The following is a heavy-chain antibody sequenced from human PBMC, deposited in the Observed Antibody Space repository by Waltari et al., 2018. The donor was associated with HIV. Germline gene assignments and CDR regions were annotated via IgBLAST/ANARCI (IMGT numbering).Heavy chain of an antibody. J-gene: IGHJ3*02. CDR1: VYSISSGYY. D-gene: IGHD2-15*01. CDR2: IYHSGST. CDR3: ARDLRVADAFDI. Sequence: QVQLQESGPGLVKPSETLSLTCAVSVYSISSGYYWGWIRQPPGKGLEWIGSIYHSGSTYYNPSLKSRVTISVDTSKNQFSLKLSSVTAADTAVYYCARDLRVADAFDIWGQGTMVTVSS. V-gene: IGHV4-38-2*02.